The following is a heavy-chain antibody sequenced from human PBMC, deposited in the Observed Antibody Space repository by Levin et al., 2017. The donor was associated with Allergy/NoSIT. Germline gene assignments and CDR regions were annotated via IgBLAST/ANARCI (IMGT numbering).Heavy chain of an antibody. D-gene: IGHD2-15*01. CDR2: ITGSGDST. CDR1: GFTFGSYA. J-gene: IGHJ5*02. Sequence: SCAASGFTFGSYAMSRVRQAPGKGLEWVSAITGSGDSTHYSDSVKGRFTISRDNSKNTLYLQMNSLRAEDTAAYYCAKGYCHGGTCYSGWFDPWGQGTQVTVSS. V-gene: IGHV3-23*01. CDR3: AKGYCHGGTCYSGWFDP.